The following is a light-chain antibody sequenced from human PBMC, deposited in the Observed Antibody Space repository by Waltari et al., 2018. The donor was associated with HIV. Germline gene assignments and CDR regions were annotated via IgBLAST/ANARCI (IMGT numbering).Light chain of an antibody. J-gene: IGLJ3*02. CDR1: SKNVGNEG. Sequence: QAGLTQPPSVSKGLRQTATLTCTGDSKNVGNEGAIWLKQHQGHPPKLLCYRNNNRPSGISERFSASRSGNTASLTITGLQPEDEADYYCSAWDSRLSARVFGGGTKLTVL. V-gene: IGLV10-54*04. CDR2: RNN. CDR3: SAWDSRLSARV.